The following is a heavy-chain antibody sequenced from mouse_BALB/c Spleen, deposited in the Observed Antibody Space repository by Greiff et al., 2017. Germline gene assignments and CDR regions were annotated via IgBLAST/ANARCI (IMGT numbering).Heavy chain of an antibody. CDR1: GFTFTDYY. Sequence: EVKVVESGGGLVQPGGSLRLSCATSGFTFTDYYMSWVRQPPGKALEWLGFIRNKANGYTTEYSASVKGRFTISRDNSQSILYLQMNTLRAEDSATYYCARDIGRYDGLNYAMDYWGQGTSVTVSS. CDR3: ARDIGRYDGLNYAMDY. D-gene: IGHD2-14*01. V-gene: IGHV7-3*02. CDR2: IRNKANGYTT. J-gene: IGHJ4*01.